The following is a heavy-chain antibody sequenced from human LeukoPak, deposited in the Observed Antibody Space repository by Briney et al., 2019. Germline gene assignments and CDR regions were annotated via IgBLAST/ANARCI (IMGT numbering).Heavy chain of an antibody. V-gene: IGHV1-2*02. CDR3: ARDSRASMVRGVIRY. CDR2: INPNSGGT. Sequence: ASVKVSCKASGYTFIDYYIHWVRQAPGQGLEWMGWINPNSGGTSYAQKFQGRVTMTRDTSISTAYMELSRLRSDDTAVYYCARDSRASMVRGVIRYWGQGTLVTVSS. J-gene: IGHJ4*02. D-gene: IGHD3-10*01. CDR1: GYTFIDYY.